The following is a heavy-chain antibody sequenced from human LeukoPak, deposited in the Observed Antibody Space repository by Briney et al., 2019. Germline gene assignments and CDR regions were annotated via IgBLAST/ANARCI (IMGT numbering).Heavy chain of an antibody. D-gene: IGHD2-21*01. CDR3: AREVRGYYFDY. CDR1: GFTVSSNY. Sequence: PGGSLRLSCAASGFTVSSNYMSWVRQAPGKRLEWVSVISSGGNTYYADSVKGRFTISRDNSKNTVYLQMNSLRAEDTALYYCAREVRGYYFDYWGQGTLVTVSS. J-gene: IGHJ4*02. V-gene: IGHV3-66*02. CDR2: ISSGGNT.